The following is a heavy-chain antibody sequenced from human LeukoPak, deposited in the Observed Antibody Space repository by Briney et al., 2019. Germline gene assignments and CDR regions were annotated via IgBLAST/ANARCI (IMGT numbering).Heavy chain of an antibody. CDR3: TTDRLQLFAY. V-gene: IGHV3-15*07. J-gene: IGHJ4*02. Sequence: GGSLRLSCAASGFTFSNAWRNWARQAPGKGLEWVGRIKSKADGGSTGYAAPVKGRFTISRNDSKNTLYLQMKSLKTEDTAVYYCTTDRLQLFAYWGQGTLVTVSS. CDR2: IKSKADGGST. D-gene: IGHD5-18*01. CDR1: GFTFSNAW.